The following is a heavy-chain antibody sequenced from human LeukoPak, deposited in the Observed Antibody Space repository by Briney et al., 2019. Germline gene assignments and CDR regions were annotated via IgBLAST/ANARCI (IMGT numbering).Heavy chain of an antibody. D-gene: IGHD6-19*01. J-gene: IGHJ4*02. CDR1: GGSTSSYY. CDR3: ARVLAVAGTPFDY. Sequence: SETLSLTCTVSGGSTSSYYWSWIRQPPGKGLEWIGYIYYSGSTHYNPSLKSRAAISVDTSKNHFSLKLSSVTAADTAVYYCARVLAVAGTPFDYWGQGTLVTVSS. CDR2: IYYSGST. V-gene: IGHV4-59*01.